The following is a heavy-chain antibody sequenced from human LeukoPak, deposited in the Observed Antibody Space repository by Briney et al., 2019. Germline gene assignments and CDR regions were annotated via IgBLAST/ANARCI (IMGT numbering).Heavy chain of an antibody. Sequence: GGSLRLSCAGSGFIVSSNYMSWVRQAAGKGLEWVSVIYGSSRTYYADSVKGRFTISRDNSKNTVYLQMDSLRAEDTAVYYCATTSGSYYGGQGTLVTVSS. CDR2: IYGSSRT. V-gene: IGHV3-66*01. J-gene: IGHJ4*02. CDR1: GFIVSSNY. CDR3: ATTSGSYY. D-gene: IGHD1-26*01.